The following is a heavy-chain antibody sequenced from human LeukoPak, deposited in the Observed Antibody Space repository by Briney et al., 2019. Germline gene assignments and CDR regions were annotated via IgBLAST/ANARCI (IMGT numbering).Heavy chain of an antibody. CDR1: GFTVSSNY. V-gene: IGHV3-66*01. D-gene: IGHD6-6*01. CDR3: ARDLYSSSSGASYFDH. J-gene: IGHJ4*02. CDR2: IYSGGST. Sequence: PGGSLRLSCAASGFTVSSNYMSWVRQAPGKGLEWVSVIYSGGSTYYADSVKGRFTISRDNSKNTLYLQMNSLRAEDTAVYYCARDLYSSSSGASYFDHWGQGTPVTVSS.